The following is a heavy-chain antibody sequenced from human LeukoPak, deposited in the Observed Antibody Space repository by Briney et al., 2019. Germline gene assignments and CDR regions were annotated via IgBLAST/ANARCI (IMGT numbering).Heavy chain of an antibody. CDR2: IRTTAEGAKYA. V-gene: IGHV3-21*05. CDR1: GFSFTDYP. Sequence: GGSLRLSCATSGFSFTDYPMNWVRQAPGKGLEWISNIRTTAEGAKYAYYADSVKGRFTISRDNAKNSLYLQMNSLRAEDTAVYYCARKRQEGFDYWGQGTLVTVSS. J-gene: IGHJ4*02. CDR3: ARKRQEGFDY.